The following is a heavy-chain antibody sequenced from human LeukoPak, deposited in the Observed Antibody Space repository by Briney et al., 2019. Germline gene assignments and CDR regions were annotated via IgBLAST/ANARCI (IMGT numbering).Heavy chain of an antibody. CDR3: ARGGTAVIAPYAFDI. V-gene: IGHV4-59*01. J-gene: IGHJ3*02. CDR1: GGSISSYY. Sequence: SETLSLTCTVSGGSISSYYWSWLRQPPGKGLEWIGYIYYSGSTNCNPSVKSRVAMSVDTSKKQFSLKLSSLTAADTAVYYCARGGTAVIAPYAFDIWGQGTMVTVSS. CDR2: IYYSGST. D-gene: IGHD4-23*01.